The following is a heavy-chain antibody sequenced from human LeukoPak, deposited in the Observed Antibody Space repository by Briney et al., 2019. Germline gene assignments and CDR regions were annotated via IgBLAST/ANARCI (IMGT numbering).Heavy chain of an antibody. Sequence: AASVKVSCKVSGYTPTDLSVHWVRQTPGKGLEWMGGFDPEDGETIYAQKFQGRVTMTEDTSTDTAYMELRSLRSDDTAVYYCARTPAAGRYYYYMDAWGKGTTVTVSS. CDR3: ARTPAAGRYYYYMDA. J-gene: IGHJ6*03. V-gene: IGHV1-24*01. CDR2: FDPEDGET. CDR1: GYTPTDLS. D-gene: IGHD2-2*01.